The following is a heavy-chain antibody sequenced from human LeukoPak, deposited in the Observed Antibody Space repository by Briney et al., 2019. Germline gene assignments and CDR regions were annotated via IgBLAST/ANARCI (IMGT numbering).Heavy chain of an antibody. CDR1: GFTFSSYS. Sequence: PGGSLRLSCAASGFTFSSYSMNWVRQAPGKGLEWVSAISGSGGSTYYADSVKGRFTISRDNSKNTLYLQMNSLRAEDTAVYYCASGYSYGPFDYWGQGTLVTVSS. CDR3: ASGYSYGPFDY. D-gene: IGHD5-18*01. J-gene: IGHJ4*02. CDR2: ISGSGGST. V-gene: IGHV3-23*01.